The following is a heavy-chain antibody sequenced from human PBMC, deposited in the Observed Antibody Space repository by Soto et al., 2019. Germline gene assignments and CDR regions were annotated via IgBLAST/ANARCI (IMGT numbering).Heavy chain of an antibody. Sequence: PGESLKISCMGSGYKVSTWHNFTSYWIAWVRQMPGEGLEWMGIIYPGDSDTRYSPSFQGQVTISADKSISTAYLQWSSLKASDTAMYYCASHIQYYYDSPEGFFDIWGQGTMVTVSS. J-gene: IGHJ3*02. CDR1: GYKVSTWHNFTSYW. CDR2: IYPGDSDT. V-gene: IGHV5-51*01. CDR3: ASHIQYYYDSPEGFFDI. D-gene: IGHD3-22*01.